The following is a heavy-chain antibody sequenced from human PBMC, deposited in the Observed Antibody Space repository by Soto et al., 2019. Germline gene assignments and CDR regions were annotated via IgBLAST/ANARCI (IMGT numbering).Heavy chain of an antibody. CDR1: GFTFSDYY. CDR2: ISSSSSYT. D-gene: IGHD2-2*01. Sequence: GGSLRLSCAASGFTFSDYYMSWIRQAPGKGLEWVSYISSSSSYTNYADSVKGRFTISRDNAKNSLYLQMNSLRAEDTAVYYCARPKRYCSSTSCYGDSYYYYYYMDVWGKGTTVTVSS. CDR3: ARPKRYCSSTSCYGDSYYYYYYMDV. J-gene: IGHJ6*03. V-gene: IGHV3-11*06.